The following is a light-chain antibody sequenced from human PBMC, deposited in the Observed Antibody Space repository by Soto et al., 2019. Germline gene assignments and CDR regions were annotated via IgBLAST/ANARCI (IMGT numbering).Light chain of an antibody. J-gene: IGKJ5*01. CDR3: QHCCSMPLA. CDR2: AAS. CDR1: QSISSY. Sequence: EIQVTQSPSTLSASVGERVTITCRASQSISSYLNWYQHKQGKAPRLLIYAASTLHSGVPSRFSGSGSGTEFTLIISSLQPEDFAVYYCQHCCSMPLAFGQGTRLDIK. V-gene: IGKV1-39*01.